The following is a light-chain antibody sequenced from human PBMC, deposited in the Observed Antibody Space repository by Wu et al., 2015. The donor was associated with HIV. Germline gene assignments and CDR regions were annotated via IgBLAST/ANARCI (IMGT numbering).Light chain of an antibody. CDR2: DAS. J-gene: IGKJ4*01. Sequence: EIVLTQSPATLSLSPGERATLSCRASQSVDSQLAWYQQKPGQAPRLLIYDASKRPTGIPVRFTGSGSGTDFTLTITSLEPEDFAVYYCQQRHNWLTFGGGTKVEI. CDR1: QSVDSQ. CDR3: QQRHNWLT. V-gene: IGKV3-11*01.